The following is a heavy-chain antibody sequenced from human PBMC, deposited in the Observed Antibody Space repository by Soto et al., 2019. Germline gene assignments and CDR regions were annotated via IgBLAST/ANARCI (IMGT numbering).Heavy chain of an antibody. D-gene: IGHD6-13*01. CDR3: AKDQDSIAAAGTYPQYYYYGMDV. V-gene: IGHV3-23*01. J-gene: IGHJ6*02. CDR2: ISGSGGST. CDR1: GFTFSSYA. Sequence: GGSLRLSCAASGFTFSSYAMSWVRQAPGKGLERVSAISGSGGSTYYADYVKGRFTISRDNSKNTLYLQMNSLRAEDTAVYYCAKDQDSIAAAGTYPQYYYYGMDVWGQGTTVTVSS.